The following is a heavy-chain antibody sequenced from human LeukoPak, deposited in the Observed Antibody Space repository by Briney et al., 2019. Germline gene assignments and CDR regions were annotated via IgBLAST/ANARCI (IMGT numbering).Heavy chain of an antibody. CDR1: GGSLSSGGYY. CDR2: IYTSRST. D-gene: IGHD1-20*01. J-gene: IGHJ3*02. Sequence: SETLSLTCTVSGGSLSSGGYYWSWIRQPAGKGLEWIGRIYTSRSTNYNPSLKSRVTISVDTSKNQFSLKLSSVTAADTAVYYCANWNDSAFDIWGQGTMVTVSS. CDR3: ANWNDSAFDI. V-gene: IGHV4-61*02.